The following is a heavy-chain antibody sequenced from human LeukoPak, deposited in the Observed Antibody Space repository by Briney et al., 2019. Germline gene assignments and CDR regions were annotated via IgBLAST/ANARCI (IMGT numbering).Heavy chain of an antibody. CDR1: GFTFRTYA. D-gene: IGHD3-22*01. Sequence: GGSLTLSCAASGFTFRTYAMSWVRQAPGKGLEWVSGISGSGGSTNYADSVKGRFTISRDNSKNTLFLQMNSLRAEDTAVYYCAKDQNGYDKPADHWGQGTLVTVSS. V-gene: IGHV3-23*01. CDR3: AKDQNGYDKPADH. J-gene: IGHJ5*02. CDR2: ISGSGGST.